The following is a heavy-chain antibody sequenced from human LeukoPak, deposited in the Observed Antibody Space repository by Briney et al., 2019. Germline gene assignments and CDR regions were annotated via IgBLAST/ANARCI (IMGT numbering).Heavy chain of an antibody. J-gene: IGHJ5*02. CDR3: ARGGSLLGS. Sequence: GASVKVSCKASGYTFSSHAISWVRQAPGQGLEWMGWISGYNGNTNYAQKLQGRVTMTTDTSTSTAYVALRSLRSDDTAVYYCARGGSLLGSWGQGTLVTVSS. D-gene: IGHD2-15*01. CDR1: GYTFSSHA. V-gene: IGHV1-18*01. CDR2: ISGYNGNT.